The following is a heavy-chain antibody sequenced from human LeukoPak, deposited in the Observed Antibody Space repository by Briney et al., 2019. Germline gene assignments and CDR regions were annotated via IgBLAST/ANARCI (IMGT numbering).Heavy chain of an antibody. D-gene: IGHD2-8*01. Sequence: GGSLRLSCAASGFTFSSYGMNWVRQAPGKGLEWVSYISSSGSTIYYADSVEGRFTISRDNAKNSLYLQMNSLRAEDTAVYYCARDDNGASGLFQHWGQGTLVTVSS. CDR1: GFTFSSYG. CDR3: ARDDNGASGLFQH. CDR2: ISSSGSTI. J-gene: IGHJ1*01. V-gene: IGHV3-48*03.